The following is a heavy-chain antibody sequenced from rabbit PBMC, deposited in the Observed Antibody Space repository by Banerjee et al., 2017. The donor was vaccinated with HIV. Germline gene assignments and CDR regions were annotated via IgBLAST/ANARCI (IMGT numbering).Heavy chain of an antibody. CDR1: GFDFSSYA. CDR2: IGGGDGST. V-gene: IGHV1S47*01. Sequence: QQQLVESGGGLVQPGGSLKLSCKASGFDFSSYAMCWVRQAPGKGPEWIACIGGGDGSTYYASWVNGRFTVSRSTSLHTVTLQMTSLTAADTATYFCARGGTYDDYGDPPFNLWGQGTLVTVS. D-gene: IGHD2-1*01. J-gene: IGHJ4*01. CDR3: ARGGTYDDYGDPPFNL.